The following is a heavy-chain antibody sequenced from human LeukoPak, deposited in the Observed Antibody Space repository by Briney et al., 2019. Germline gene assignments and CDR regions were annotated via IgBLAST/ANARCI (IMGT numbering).Heavy chain of an antibody. Sequence: ASVKVSCKTSGFAFKGYGISGVRQAPGQGLEWMRWISPYNGNTNYAQRFEGRVTMTTDTSTTTAYLELKSLRSDDTAVYYSTRTRYLRSRHLDNWGQGTLVIVSS. CDR3: TRTRYLRSRHLDN. V-gene: IGHV1-18*01. D-gene: IGHD1-14*01. CDR2: ISPYNGNT. CDR1: GFAFKGYG. J-gene: IGHJ4*02.